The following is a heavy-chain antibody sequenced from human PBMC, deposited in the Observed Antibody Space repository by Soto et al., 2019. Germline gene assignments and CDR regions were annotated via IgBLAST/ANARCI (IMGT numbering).Heavy chain of an antibody. CDR1: GGSISSSSYY. V-gene: IGHV4-39*01. D-gene: IGHD4-17*01. CDR2: IYYSGST. CDR3: ARLCRHGPECYYYYGMDV. J-gene: IGHJ6*02. Sequence: SETLSLTCTVSGGSISSSSYYWGWIRQPPGKGLEWIGSIYYSGSTYYNPSLKSRVTISVDTSKNQFSLKLSSVTAADTAVYYCARLCRHGPECYYYYGMDVWGQGTTVTVSS.